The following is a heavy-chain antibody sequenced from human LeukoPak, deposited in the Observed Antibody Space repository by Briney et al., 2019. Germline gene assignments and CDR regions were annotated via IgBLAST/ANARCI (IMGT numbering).Heavy chain of an antibody. CDR1: GGSFSGYY. CDR2: INHSGST. CDR3: ARGRGSSSWYGY. J-gene: IGHJ4*02. D-gene: IGHD6-13*01. Sequence: SETLSLTCAVYGGSFSGYYWSWIRQPPGKGLEWIGEINHSGSTNYNPSLKGRVTISVDTSKNQFSLKLSSVTAADTAVYYCARGRGSSSWYGYWGQGTLVTVSS. V-gene: IGHV4-34*01.